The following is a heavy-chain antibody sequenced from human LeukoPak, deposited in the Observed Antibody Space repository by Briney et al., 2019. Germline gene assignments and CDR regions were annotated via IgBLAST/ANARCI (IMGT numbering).Heavy chain of an antibody. V-gene: IGHV4-61*08. Sequence: PSETLSLTCTVSGGSISSGDYYWSWIRQPPGKGLEWIGHIYYSGSTNYNPSLKSRVTISIDTSKNQFSLKLSSVTAADTAVYYCARTAYARFFDLWGRGTLVTVSS. CDR3: ARTAYARFFDL. CDR1: GGSISSGDYY. D-gene: IGHD2-21*01. J-gene: IGHJ2*01. CDR2: IYYSGST.